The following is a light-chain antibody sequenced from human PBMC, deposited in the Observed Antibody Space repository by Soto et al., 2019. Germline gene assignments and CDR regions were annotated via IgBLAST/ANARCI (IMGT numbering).Light chain of an antibody. J-gene: IGKJ1*01. V-gene: IGKV3-20*01. Sequence: EIVLTQSPGTLSLSPGERATLSCRVSQSVSSSYLAWYQQKPGQAPRLLIYGASSRATGIPARFSGSGSGTNFTLAISSLQSEDFAVYYCQQYAYWPETFGQGTKVDIK. CDR3: QQYAYWPET. CDR1: QSVSSSY. CDR2: GAS.